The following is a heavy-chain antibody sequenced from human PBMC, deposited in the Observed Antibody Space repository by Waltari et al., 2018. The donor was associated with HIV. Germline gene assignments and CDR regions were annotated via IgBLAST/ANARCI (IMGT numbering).Heavy chain of an antibody. Sequence: QVQLQQWGAGLVKPAETLSLNCAVYGGTFNNFFWSFVRQSPGKGLEWIGEINNSGKTDYNPSLKGRVSLSIDPSKKQFYLELTSVTVADTAIYYCARRRWRTTMVFVVKGGVFDIWGQGTEVTVSS. J-gene: IGHJ3*02. CDR1: GGTFNNFF. CDR2: INNSGKT. CDR3: ARRRWRTTMVFVVKGGVFDI. V-gene: IGHV4-34*02. D-gene: IGHD2-21*01.